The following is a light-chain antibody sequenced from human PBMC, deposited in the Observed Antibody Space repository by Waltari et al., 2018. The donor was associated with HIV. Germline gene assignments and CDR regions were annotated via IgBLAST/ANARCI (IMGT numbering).Light chain of an antibody. J-gene: IGLJ3*02. CDR1: SSDLGGYNY. CDR2: DVT. CDR3: SSYTSSSTGV. Sequence: QSALTQPASVSGSPRQSITIPCTGTSSDLGGYNYVSWYQQHPGKAPKLMISDVTNRPSGVPNRFSGSKSGNTASLTISGLQVEDEADYYCSSYTSSSTGVFGGWTKLTVL. V-gene: IGLV2-14*03.